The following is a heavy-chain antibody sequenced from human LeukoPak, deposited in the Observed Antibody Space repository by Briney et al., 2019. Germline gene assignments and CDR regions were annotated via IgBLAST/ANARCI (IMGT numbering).Heavy chain of an antibody. CDR2: IYYSGST. V-gene: IGHV4-59*01. D-gene: IGHD3-9*01. Sequence: SETLSLTCTVSGGSISSYYWSWIRQPPGKGLEWIGYIYYSGSTNYNPSLKSRVTISVDTSKNQFSLKLSSVTAAGTAVYYCARDDILTGYYPVWGQGTLVTVSS. J-gene: IGHJ4*02. CDR1: GGSISSYY. CDR3: ARDDILTGYYPV.